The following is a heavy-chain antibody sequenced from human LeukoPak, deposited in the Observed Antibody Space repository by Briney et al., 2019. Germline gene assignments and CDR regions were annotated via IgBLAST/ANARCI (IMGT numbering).Heavy chain of an antibody. CDR1: GGSISSGDYY. J-gene: IGHJ2*01. CDR2: IYYSGST. D-gene: IGHD6-19*01. V-gene: IGHV4-30-4*01. CDR3: AGQWLGVGLWYFDL. Sequence: SETLSLTCTVSGGSISSGDYYWSWIRQPPGTGLEWIGYIYYSGSTYYNPSLKSRVTISVDTSKNQFSLKLSSETAADTAVYYCAGQWLGVGLWYFDLWGRGTLVTVSS.